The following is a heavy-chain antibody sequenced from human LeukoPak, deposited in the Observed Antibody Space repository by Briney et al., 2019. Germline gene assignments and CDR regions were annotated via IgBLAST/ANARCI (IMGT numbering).Heavy chain of an antibody. J-gene: IGHJ4*02. D-gene: IGHD6-25*01. CDR2: IYYSGST. Sequence: SKTLSLTCTVSGGSISNYYWSWIRQPPGKGLEWIGYIYYSGSTSYNPSLKSRVTISVDTSKSQSPLKLSSVTAADTAVYYCARHPRAAGYFDYWGQRTLVTVSS. CDR3: ARHPRAAGYFDY. V-gene: IGHV4-59*08. CDR1: GGSISNYY.